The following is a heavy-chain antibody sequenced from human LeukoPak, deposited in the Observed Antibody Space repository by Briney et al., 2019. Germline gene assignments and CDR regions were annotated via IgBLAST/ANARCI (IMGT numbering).Heavy chain of an antibody. J-gene: IGHJ4*02. D-gene: IGHD5-18*01. Sequence: ASVKVSCKASGYTFTGYYMHWVRQAPGQGLEWMGRLNPNSGGTNYAQKFQGRVTMTRDTSISTAYMELSRLRSDDTAVYYCARDQRGYSYGLTMIGYWGQGTLVTVSS. V-gene: IGHV1-2*06. CDR3: ARDQRGYSYGLTMIGY. CDR2: LNPNSGGT. CDR1: GYTFTGYY.